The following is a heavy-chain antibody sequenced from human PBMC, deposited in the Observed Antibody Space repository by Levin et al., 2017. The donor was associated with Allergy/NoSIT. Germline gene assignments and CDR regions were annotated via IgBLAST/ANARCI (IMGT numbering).Heavy chain of an antibody. CDR2: IYVTGST. CDR3: ARDLDSFSGYKPYCYMDV. V-gene: IGHV4-61*02. J-gene: IGHJ6*03. Sequence: SETLSLTCSVSGDSISRGFYYWSWIRQPAGEGLEWIGRIYVTGSTTYSPSLTSRDTISLDRSKDQVSLKINSVTAADTAVYYCARDLDSFSGYKPYCYMDVWGKGTTVTVSS. CDR1: GDSISRGFYY. D-gene: IGHD5-12*01.